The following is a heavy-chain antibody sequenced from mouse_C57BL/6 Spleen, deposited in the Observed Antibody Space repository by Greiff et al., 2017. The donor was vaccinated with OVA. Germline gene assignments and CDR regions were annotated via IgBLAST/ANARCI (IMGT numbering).Heavy chain of an antibody. CDR2: INPGSGGT. Sequence: QVQLQQSGAELVRPGTSVKVSCKASGYAFTNYLIEWVKQRPGQGLEWIGVINPGSGGTNYNEKFKGKATLTVDKSSSTAYMQLSSLTSEDSAVYFCARGRAYSNYYSAMDYWGQGTSVTVSS. CDR1: GYAFTNYL. J-gene: IGHJ4*01. D-gene: IGHD2-5*01. V-gene: IGHV1-54*01. CDR3: ARGRAYSNYYSAMDY.